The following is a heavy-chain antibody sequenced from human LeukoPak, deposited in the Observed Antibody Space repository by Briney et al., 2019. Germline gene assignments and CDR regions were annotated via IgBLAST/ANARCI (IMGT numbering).Heavy chain of an antibody. D-gene: IGHD1-1*01. Sequence: ASVKVSCKASGYTFSGYYMHWVRQAPGQGLEWMGWINPNSGGTKYAQKFQGRVTMTRDTFISTAYMELSRLRSDDTAVYYCAREAETTLNWFDPWGQGTLVTVSS. CDR1: GYTFSGYY. CDR2: INPNSGGT. V-gene: IGHV1-2*02. CDR3: AREAETTLNWFDP. J-gene: IGHJ5*02.